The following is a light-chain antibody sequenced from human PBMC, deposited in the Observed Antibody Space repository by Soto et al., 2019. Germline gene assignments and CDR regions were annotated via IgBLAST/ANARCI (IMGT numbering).Light chain of an antibody. V-gene: IGKV3-20*01. CDR2: GAS. CDR3: QQYGSSPGT. CDR1: QSVSSSY. Sequence: EIVLTQSPGTLSLSPGERATLSCRASQSVSSSYLAWYQQKPGQAPRLLISGASSRATGIPDRFSGGGSGTDFTLTISGLEPEDFAVYFRQQYGSSPGTFGQGTKVEIK. J-gene: IGKJ1*01.